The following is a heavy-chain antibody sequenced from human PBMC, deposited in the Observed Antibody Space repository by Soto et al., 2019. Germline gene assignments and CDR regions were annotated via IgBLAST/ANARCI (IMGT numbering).Heavy chain of an antibody. CDR1: GGTFNNYA. D-gene: IGHD3-10*01. Sequence: QVQLVQSGAEVKRPGSSVKVSCKASGGTFNNYAINWVRQAPGQGLEWMGDISPMFGKANYAQKFQGRVKTTAHDSTATAYLEPSSLRSEDTALYYCAREVEVHTPEFGFWGQGSRVTVSS. CDR2: ISPMFGKA. V-gene: IGHV1-69*01. J-gene: IGHJ4*02. CDR3: AREVEVHTPEFGF.